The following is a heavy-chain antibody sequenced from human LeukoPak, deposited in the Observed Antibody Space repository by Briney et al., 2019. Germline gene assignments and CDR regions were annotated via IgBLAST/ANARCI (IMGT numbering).Heavy chain of an antibody. V-gene: IGHV1-24*01. J-gene: IGHJ3*02. CDR3: AAVKTYYYDSSGYYFPLNAFDI. CDR1: GYTLTELS. Sequence: ASVRVSCKVSGYTLTELSMHWVRQAPGKGLEWMGGFDPEDGETIYAQKFQGRVTMTEDTSTDTAYMELSSLRSEDTAVYYCAAVKTYYYDSSGYYFPLNAFDIWGQGTMVTVSS. CDR2: FDPEDGET. D-gene: IGHD3-22*01.